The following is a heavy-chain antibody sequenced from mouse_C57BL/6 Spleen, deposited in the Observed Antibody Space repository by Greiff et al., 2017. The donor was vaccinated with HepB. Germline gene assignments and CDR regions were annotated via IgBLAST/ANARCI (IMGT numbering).Heavy chain of an antibody. J-gene: IGHJ1*03. V-gene: IGHV5-16*01. D-gene: IGHD2-5*01. CDR2: INYDGSST. CDR1: GFTFSDYY. CDR3: ARDSNSWYFDV. Sequence: EVKVEESEGGLVQPGSSMKLSCTASGFTFSDYYMAWVRQVPEKGLEWVANINYDGSSTYYLDSLKSRFIISRDNAKNILYLQMSSLKSEDTATYYCARDSNSWYFDVWGTGTTVTVSS.